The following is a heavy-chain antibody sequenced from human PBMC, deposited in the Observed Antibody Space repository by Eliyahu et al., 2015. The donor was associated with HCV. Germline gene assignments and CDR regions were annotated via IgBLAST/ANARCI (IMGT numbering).Heavy chain of an antibody. V-gene: IGHV1-18*01. CDR1: GYSFAKYD. D-gene: IGHD2-15*01. CDR3: AREWVRECSGGSCYSDY. J-gene: IGHJ4*02. CDR2: ISAYSGTT. Sequence: QVQLVQSGAEVKKPGASVKVSCKASGYSFAKYDISWVRQAPGQGLEWMGWISAYSGTTNYAQNLQGRVTMTTDTSTNTAYMELRSLRSDDTAVYYCAREWVRECSGGSCYSDYWGQGTLVTVSS.